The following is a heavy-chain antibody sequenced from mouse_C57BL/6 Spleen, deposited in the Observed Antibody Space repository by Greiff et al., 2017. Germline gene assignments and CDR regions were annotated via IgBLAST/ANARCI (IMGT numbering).Heavy chain of an antibody. Sequence: VQLQQSGTVLARPGASVKMSCKTSGYTFTSYWMHWVKQRPGQGLEWTGAIYPGNSDTSYNQKFKGKAKLTAVTSASTAYMELSSLTNEDSAVYYCTGGYYGSSYDPWFAYWGQGTLVTVSA. CDR1: GYTFTSYW. CDR2: IYPGNSDT. V-gene: IGHV1-5*01. J-gene: IGHJ3*01. D-gene: IGHD1-1*01. CDR3: TGGYYGSSYDPWFAY.